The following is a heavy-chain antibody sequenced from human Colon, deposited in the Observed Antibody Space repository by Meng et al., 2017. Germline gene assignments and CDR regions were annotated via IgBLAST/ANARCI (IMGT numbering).Heavy chain of an antibody. Sequence: QLRESGSRLVKPSQTLSLTCTVSGGSLSSVNNQWSWIRQPPGKGPEYIGYIYYDGNTYYNPSLKSRVTISIDTSKNQFSLRLNSVTAADTAVYYCAREFYVDTAMVIDSWGQGTLVTVSS. D-gene: IGHD5-18*01. V-gene: IGHV4-30-4*01. J-gene: IGHJ4*02. CDR1: GGSLSSVNNQ. CDR2: IYYDGNT. CDR3: AREFYVDTAMVIDS.